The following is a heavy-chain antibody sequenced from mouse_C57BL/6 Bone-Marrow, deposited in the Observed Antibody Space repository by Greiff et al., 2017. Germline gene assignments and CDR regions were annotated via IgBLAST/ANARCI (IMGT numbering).Heavy chain of an antibody. Sequence: VQLQQSGAELVRPGASVKLSCTASGFNIKDDYMHWVKQRPEQGLEWIGWIDPENGDTEYASKFQGKATITADTSSNTAYLQLSSLTSEDTAVYYCTPYCLDYWGQGTTLTVSS. CDR1: GFNIKDDY. CDR2: IDPENGDT. CDR3: TPYCLDY. V-gene: IGHV14-4*01. J-gene: IGHJ2*01.